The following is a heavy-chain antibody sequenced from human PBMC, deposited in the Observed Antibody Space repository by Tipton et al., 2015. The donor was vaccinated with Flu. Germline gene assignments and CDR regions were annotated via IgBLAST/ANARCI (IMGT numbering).Heavy chain of an antibody. CDR2: FYGTGTT. J-gene: IGHJ4*02. V-gene: IGHV4-4*07. D-gene: IGHD2-2*02. CDR1: GDSISGFL. Sequence: PSLTCTVSGDSISGFLWNWIRQPAGKGLEWIGHFYGTGTTDYNPSLESRVTMSVDTSKNQFSLTLKSVTAADTAVYYCARGVGTSWYTTKWGQGILVTVSS. CDR3: ARGVGTSWYTTK.